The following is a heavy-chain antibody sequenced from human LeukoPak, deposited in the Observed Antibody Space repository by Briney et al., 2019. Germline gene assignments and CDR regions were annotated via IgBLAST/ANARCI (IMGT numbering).Heavy chain of an antibody. CDR2: ISYDGSNK. CDR3: ARDDHRDGYNLVY. CDR1: GFTFSNYG. V-gene: IGHV3-30*03. D-gene: IGHD5-24*01. Sequence: PGRSLRFSCAASGFTFSNYGMHWVRQAPGKGLEWVAVISYDGSNKYYADSVKGRFTISRDNSKNTLYLQMNSLRAEDTAVYYCARDDHRDGYNLVYWGQGTLVTVSS. J-gene: IGHJ4*02.